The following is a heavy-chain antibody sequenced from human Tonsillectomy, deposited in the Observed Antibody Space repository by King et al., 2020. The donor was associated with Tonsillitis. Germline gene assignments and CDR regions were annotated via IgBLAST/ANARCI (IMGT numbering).Heavy chain of an antibody. D-gene: IGHD5-18*01. V-gene: IGHV4-61*02. CDR2: IYTSGST. CDR3: ASGYSYGPSAFDI. J-gene: IGHJ3*02. Sequence: QLQESGPGLVKPSQTLSLTCTVSGGSISSGSYYWSWIRQPAGKGLEWIGRIYTSGSTNYNPSLKSRVTMSVDTSKNKFSLQLSSVTAADTAGYYCASGYSYGPSAFDIWGQGTMVTVSS. CDR1: GGSISSGSYY.